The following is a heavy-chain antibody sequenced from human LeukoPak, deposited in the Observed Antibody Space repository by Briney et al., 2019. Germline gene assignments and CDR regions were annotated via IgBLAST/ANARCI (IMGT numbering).Heavy chain of an antibody. Sequence: GGSLRLSCSASGFTFSTYWMSWVRQAPGKGLEWVSAISGSGGSTYYADSVKGRFTISRDNSKNTLYLQMNSLRAEDTAVYYCAKHPYGDYGDWFDPWGQGTLSPSPQ. CDR2: ISGSGGST. J-gene: IGHJ5*02. V-gene: IGHV3-23*01. CDR3: AKHPYGDYGDWFDP. D-gene: IGHD4-17*01. CDR1: GFTFSTYW.